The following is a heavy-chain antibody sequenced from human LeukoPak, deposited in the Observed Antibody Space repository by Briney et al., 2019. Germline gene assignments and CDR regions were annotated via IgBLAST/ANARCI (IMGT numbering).Heavy chain of an antibody. V-gene: IGHV3-7*02. CDR3: ARAALTYYYGSSAYG. Sequence: GGSLRLSCAASGLTFSRYWMSWVRQAPGKGLEWVANIKQDGSERNYVESVKGRFTISRDNAKNSLYLQMNSLRAEDTAVYYCARAALTYYYGSSAYGWGQGTLVTVSS. D-gene: IGHD3-22*01. CDR1: GLTFSRYW. CDR2: IKQDGSER. J-gene: IGHJ4*02.